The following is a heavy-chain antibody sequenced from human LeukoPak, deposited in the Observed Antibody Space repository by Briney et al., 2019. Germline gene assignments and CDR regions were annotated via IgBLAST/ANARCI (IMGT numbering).Heavy chain of an antibody. J-gene: IGHJ3*01. CDR3: ARSQSGVFDV. Sequence: GGSLRISCVVSGFTFTNYWMQWVRQVPGKGLVWVARMNSDGTSIIHADSVKGRFTISRDNAENTLYLQMNSLRPEDTALYYCARSQSGVFDVWGQGTMVIVSS. CDR2: MNSDGTSI. CDR1: GFTFTNYW. V-gene: IGHV3-74*01. D-gene: IGHD2-15*01.